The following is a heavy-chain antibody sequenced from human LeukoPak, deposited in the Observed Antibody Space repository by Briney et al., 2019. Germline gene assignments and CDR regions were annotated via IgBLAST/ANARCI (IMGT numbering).Heavy chain of an antibody. CDR2: INPNDGGT. V-gene: IGHV1-46*01. Sequence: ASVKVSCKASGYTFTSCYVHWVRLAPGQGLEWMGLINPNDGGTSSAQKFQGRVTITSDMSTSTVYMEVSSRRSEDTAVYYCARDLVSGWYYFDSGGQGTLVTVSS. J-gene: IGHJ4*02. D-gene: IGHD6-19*01. CDR3: ARDLVSGWYYFDS. CDR1: GYTFTSCY.